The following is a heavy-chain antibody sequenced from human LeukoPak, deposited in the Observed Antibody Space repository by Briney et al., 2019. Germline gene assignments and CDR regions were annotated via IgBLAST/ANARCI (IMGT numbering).Heavy chain of an antibody. V-gene: IGHV4-59*01. D-gene: IGHD6-13*01. J-gene: IGHJ5*02. CDR1: GGSISSYY. CDR3: ARDRRRIAAAATGWFDP. Sequence: SETLSLTRTVSGGSISSYYWSWIRQPPGKGLEWIGYIYYSGSTNYNPSLKSRVTISVDTSKNQFSLKLSSVTAADTAVYYCARDRRRIAAAATGWFDPWGQGTLVTVSS. CDR2: IYYSGST.